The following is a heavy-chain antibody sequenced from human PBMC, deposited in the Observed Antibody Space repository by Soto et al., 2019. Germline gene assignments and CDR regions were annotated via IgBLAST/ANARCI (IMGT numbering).Heavy chain of an antibody. CDR1: GFTFSSYT. Sequence: GGSLRLSCAASGFTFSSYTMNWVRQAPGKGLEWVSYISSSSSTIYYADSVKGRFTISRDNSNNSLYLQMNSLRDEDKDVDFCARDITMIVVVTDAFDIWGQGTMVTVSS. V-gene: IGHV3-48*02. CDR2: ISSSSSTI. J-gene: IGHJ3*02. CDR3: ARDITMIVVVTDAFDI. D-gene: IGHD3-22*01.